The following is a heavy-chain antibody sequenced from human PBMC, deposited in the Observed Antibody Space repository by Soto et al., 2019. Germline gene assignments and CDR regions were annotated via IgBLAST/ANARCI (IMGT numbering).Heavy chain of an antibody. Sequence: GGSLRLSCAASGFTFSSYSMNWVRQAPGKGLEWVSSISSSSSYIYYADSVKGRFTISRDNAKNSLYLQMNSLRAEDTAVYYCARERLYSSSRYFTSPPLPFDYWGQGTLVTVSS. V-gene: IGHV3-21*01. J-gene: IGHJ4*02. CDR3: ARERLYSSSRYFTSPPLPFDY. CDR2: ISSSSSYI. D-gene: IGHD6-13*01. CDR1: GFTFSSYS.